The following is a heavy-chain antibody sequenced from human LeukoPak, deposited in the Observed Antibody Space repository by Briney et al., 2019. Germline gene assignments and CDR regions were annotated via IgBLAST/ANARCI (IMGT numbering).Heavy chain of an antibody. J-gene: IGHJ6*02. CDR2: IYYSGST. Sequence: SETPSLTCTVSGGSISSGGYYWSWIRQHPGKGLEWIGYIYYSGSTYYNPSLKSRVTISVDTSKNQFSLKLSSVTAADTAVYYCARDRSSSYGMDVWGQGTTVTVSS. V-gene: IGHV4-31*03. D-gene: IGHD6-6*01. CDR3: ARDRSSSYGMDV. CDR1: GGSISSGGYY.